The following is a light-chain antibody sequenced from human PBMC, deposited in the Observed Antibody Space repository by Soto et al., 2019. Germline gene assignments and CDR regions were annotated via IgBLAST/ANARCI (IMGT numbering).Light chain of an antibody. CDR3: QQYNDWPRLT. V-gene: IGKV3-15*01. J-gene: IGKJ4*01. CDR2: GAS. CDR1: QRVNTN. Sequence: EVVMTQSPATLSVFPGERATLSCRASQRVNTNLAWYQQKPGQAPRLLMYGASTRATGVPARFSGSGSGTEFTLAISSMQSEDFAVYYGQQYNDWPRLTFGGGTKVEIK.